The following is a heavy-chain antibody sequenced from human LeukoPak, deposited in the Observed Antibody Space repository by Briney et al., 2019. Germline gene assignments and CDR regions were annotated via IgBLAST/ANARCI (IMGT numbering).Heavy chain of an antibody. Sequence: GGSLRLSCAAPGFTFSSYAMSWVRQAPGKGRDRVSPISGSGGSTYYADSVKGLFTISRDNSKNTLHLQMNSLRAEDTAVYYCANLGDYGDYGAFHYNYDMDVWGQGTTVTVSS. CDR2: ISGSGGST. CDR1: GFTFSSYA. J-gene: IGHJ6*02. D-gene: IGHD4-17*01. CDR3: ANLGDYGDYGAFHYNYDMDV. V-gene: IGHV3-23*01.